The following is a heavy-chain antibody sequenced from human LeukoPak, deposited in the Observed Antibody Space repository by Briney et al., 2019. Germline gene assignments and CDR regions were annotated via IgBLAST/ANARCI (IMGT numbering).Heavy chain of an antibody. J-gene: IGHJ4*02. CDR2: IWYDGSNK. D-gene: IGHD4-17*01. V-gene: IGHV3-33*01. CDR1: GFTFSSYG. Sequence: GRSLRLSCAASGFTFSSYGMHWVRQAPGKGLEWVAVIWYDGSNKYYADSVKVRFTISRDNSKNTLYLQMNSLRAEDTAVYYCAREVIDYGYYFDYWGQGTLVTVSS. CDR3: AREVIDYGYYFDY.